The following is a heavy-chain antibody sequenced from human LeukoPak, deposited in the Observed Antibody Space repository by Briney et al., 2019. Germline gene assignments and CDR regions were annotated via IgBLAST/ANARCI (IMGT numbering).Heavy chain of an antibody. CDR1: GGSVSSGSYY. V-gene: IGHV4-61*01. J-gene: IGHJ4*02. CDR2: IYHSGST. D-gene: IGHD1-26*01. Sequence: SETLSLTCTVSGGSVSSGSYYWTWIRQPPGKELEWIGYIYHSGSTKYNPSLKSRVTISVDTSKNQFSLKLSSVTAADTAVYYCARDQGGSYLPLGIDYWGQGTLVSVSS. CDR3: ARDQGGSYLPLGIDY.